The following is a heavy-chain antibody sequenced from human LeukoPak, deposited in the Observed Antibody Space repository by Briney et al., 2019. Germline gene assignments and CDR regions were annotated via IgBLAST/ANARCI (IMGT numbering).Heavy chain of an antibody. Sequence: PGGSLRLSCAASGFTFSDYYMSWIRQAPGKGLEWVSYMSSSSSTIYYADSVKGRFTISRDNAKNSLFLQMNSLRAEDTAVYYCARDGYCSGGSCYSATDYWGQGTLVTVSS. CDR3: ARDGYCSGGSCYSATDY. CDR2: MSSSSSTI. CDR1: GFTFSDYY. V-gene: IGHV3-11*04. D-gene: IGHD2-15*01. J-gene: IGHJ4*02.